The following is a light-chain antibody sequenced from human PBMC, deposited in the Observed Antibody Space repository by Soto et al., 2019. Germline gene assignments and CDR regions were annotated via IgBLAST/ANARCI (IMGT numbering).Light chain of an antibody. CDR3: QQRTNWRIT. J-gene: IGKJ5*01. CDR1: QSVSSS. CDR2: DTS. V-gene: IGKV3-11*01. Sequence: EIVLTQSPAILSLSPGERATLSCRASQSVSSSLAWYQQKPGQAPRLLIYDTSNRATDIPPRFSGSGSGTDFALTISSLEPEDFAVYYCQQRTNWRITFGQGTRREIK.